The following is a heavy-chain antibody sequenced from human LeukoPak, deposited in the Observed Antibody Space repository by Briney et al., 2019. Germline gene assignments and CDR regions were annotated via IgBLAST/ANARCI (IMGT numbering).Heavy chain of an antibody. V-gene: IGHV4-4*02. CDR1: GGSISSGNW. J-gene: IGHJ4*02. CDR3: GRNGAYCIDY. CDR2: IYRDGNT. Sequence: PSGTLSLTCVVSGGSISSGNWWSWVRQSPEKGLEWIGEIYRDGNTNYYPSLKSRATISIDTSNNQFSLKLTSVTAADTAMYYCGRNGAYCIDYWGQGTLVTVSS. D-gene: IGHD2-8*01.